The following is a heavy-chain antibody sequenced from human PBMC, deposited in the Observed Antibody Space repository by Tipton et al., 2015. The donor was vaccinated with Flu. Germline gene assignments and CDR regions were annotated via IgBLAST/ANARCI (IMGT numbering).Heavy chain of an antibody. Sequence: SLRLSCAASGFTFSDDYMSWIRQAPGKGLEWVSHISSSGSTINYADSVKGRFTISRDNAKNSLYLQMNGLRAEDTAVYYCARDHPPSITVLGEITDYFGMDVWGQGP. V-gene: IGHV3-11*01. D-gene: IGHD3-3*01. CDR2: ISSSGSTI. CDR1: GFTFSDDY. J-gene: IGHJ6*02. CDR3: ARDHPPSITVLGEITDYFGMDV.